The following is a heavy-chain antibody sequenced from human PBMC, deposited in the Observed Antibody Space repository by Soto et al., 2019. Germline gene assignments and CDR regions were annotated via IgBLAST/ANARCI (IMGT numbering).Heavy chain of an antibody. CDR2: IYHSGST. J-gene: IGHJ4*02. V-gene: IGHV4-4*02. CDR3: AKTLAAAAL. Sequence: PGGSLRLSCAASGVTFSNAWMNWVRQPPGKGLEWIGEIYHSGSTNYNPSLKSRVTISVDKSKNQFSLKLSSVTAADTAVYYCAKTLAAAALWGQGTLVTVSS. D-gene: IGHD6-13*01. CDR1: GVTFSNAW.